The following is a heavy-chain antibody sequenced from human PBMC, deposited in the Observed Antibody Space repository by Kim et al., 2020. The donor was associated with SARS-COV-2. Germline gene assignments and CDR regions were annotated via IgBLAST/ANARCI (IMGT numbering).Heavy chain of an antibody. CDR3: ARVIVGANSPSWFDP. V-gene: IGHV3-48*03. J-gene: IGHJ5*02. CDR1: GFDFRTYE. CDR2: ISRGGGSI. Sequence: GGSLRLSCAASGFDFRTYEMTWVRQAPGKGLYWLSYISRGGGSIYYEDSVKGRFTVSRDNAKNLLYLQMSSLRAEDTAIYYCARVIVGANSPSWFDPWGQGALVSVSP. D-gene: IGHD1-26*01.